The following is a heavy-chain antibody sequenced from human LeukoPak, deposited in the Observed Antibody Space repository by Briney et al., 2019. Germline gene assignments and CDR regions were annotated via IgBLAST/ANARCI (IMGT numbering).Heavy chain of an antibody. CDR2: FYSDDIT. CDR1: GFTVSSTY. CDR3: ARRLSTGYYEF. V-gene: IGHV3-66*01. J-gene: IGHJ4*02. Sequence: RGSLRLSCAASGFTVSSTYMSWVRQAPGKGLEWVSVFYSDDITYYANSVKGRFIISRDDSKSMLYLQMNSLRVEDTAVYYCARRLSTGYYEFWGQGTLVTVSS. D-gene: IGHD3-9*01.